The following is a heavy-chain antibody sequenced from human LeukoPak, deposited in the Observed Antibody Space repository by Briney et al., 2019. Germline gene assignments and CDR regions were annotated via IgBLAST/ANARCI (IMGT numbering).Heavy chain of an antibody. CDR3: AAEKRLYCSGGACYPDAFDI. D-gene: IGHD2-15*01. V-gene: IGHV1-58*01. Sequence: SVKVSCKASGISFMSSAVQWVRQASGQPLEWIGWIVVGSGVTNYAQKFLERVTITRDMSTSTVFMELSSLRSEDTALYYCAAEKRLYCSGGACYPDAFDIWGQGTMVTVSS. CDR2: IVVGSGVT. CDR1: GISFMSSA. J-gene: IGHJ3*02.